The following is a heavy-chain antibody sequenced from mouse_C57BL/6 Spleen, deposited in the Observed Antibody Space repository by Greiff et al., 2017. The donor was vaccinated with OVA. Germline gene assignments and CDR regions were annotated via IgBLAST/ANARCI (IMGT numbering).Heavy chain of an antibody. J-gene: IGHJ1*03. CDR3: ARWMTYYSNYYWYFDV. CDR1: GYTFTSYW. Sequence: VQLQQSGAELVRPGSSVKLSCKASGYTFTSYWMDWVKQRPGQGLEWIGNIYPSDSETHYNQKFKDKDTLTVDKSSSTAYMQLSSLTSEDSAVYYGARWMTYYSNYYWYFDVWGTGTTVTVSS. V-gene: IGHV1-61*01. CDR2: IYPSDSET. D-gene: IGHD2-5*01.